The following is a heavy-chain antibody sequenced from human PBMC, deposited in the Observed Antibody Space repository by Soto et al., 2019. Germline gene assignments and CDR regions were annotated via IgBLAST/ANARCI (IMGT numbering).Heavy chain of an antibody. CDR3: YPHVVFTGGTHYETVT. V-gene: IGHV3-15*07. Sequence: DVQLVESGGGLVEPGGSLRLSCAASGLTFSSAWMSWVRQAPGKGLEWVGRISSKIDGGTADYAAHVKGRFPISRDDAKITLYLQMNRLRIEDTGVYYCYPHVVFTGGTHYETVTWGQGTLVTVSA. CDR1: GLTFSSAW. J-gene: IGHJ5*02. CDR2: ISSKIDGGTA. D-gene: IGHD1-26*01.